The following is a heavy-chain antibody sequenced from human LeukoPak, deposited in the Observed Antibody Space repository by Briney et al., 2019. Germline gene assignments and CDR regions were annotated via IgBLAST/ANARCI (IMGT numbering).Heavy chain of an antibody. J-gene: IGHJ4*02. Sequence: PGGSLRLSCAASGFTFSSYAMHWVRQAPGKGLEWVAVISYDGSNKYYADSVKGRFTISRDNSKNTLYLQMSSLRAEDTAVYYCARGSVIDWIVVVPAALDYWGQGTLVTVSS. D-gene: IGHD2-2*01. CDR1: GFTFSSYA. V-gene: IGHV3-30*04. CDR2: ISYDGSNK. CDR3: ARGSVIDWIVVVPAALDY.